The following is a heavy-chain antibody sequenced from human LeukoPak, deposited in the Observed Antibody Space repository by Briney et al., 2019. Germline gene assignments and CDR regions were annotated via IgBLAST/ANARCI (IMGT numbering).Heavy chain of an antibody. D-gene: IGHD3-10*01. V-gene: IGHV1-2*02. CDR1: GYTFTGYY. Sequence: ASVTVSCKASGYTFTGYYLHWVRQAPGQGLEWMGSINPNSGATNYAQRFQGRVTMTRHTSITTAYMELSRLGFDDTAVYYCARDPRGSYYSDYWGQGSLVTVSS. CDR3: ARDPRGSYYSDY. CDR2: INPNSGAT. J-gene: IGHJ4*02.